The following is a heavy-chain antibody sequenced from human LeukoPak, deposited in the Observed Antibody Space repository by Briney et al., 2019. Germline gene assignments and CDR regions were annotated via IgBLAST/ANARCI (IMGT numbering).Heavy chain of an antibody. CDR1: GFTFSSYE. V-gene: IGHV3-48*03. Sequence: GGSLRLSCAASGFTFSSYEMNWVRQAPGKGREGVSYISSSGSTIYYADSVKGRFTISRDNAKNSLYLQMNSLRAEDTAVYYCARDGMVRGAKNDYWGQGTLVTVSS. D-gene: IGHD3-10*01. CDR3: ARDGMVRGAKNDY. CDR2: ISSSGSTI. J-gene: IGHJ4*02.